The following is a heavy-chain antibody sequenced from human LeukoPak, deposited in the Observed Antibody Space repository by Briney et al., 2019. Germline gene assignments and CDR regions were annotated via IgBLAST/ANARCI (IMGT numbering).Heavy chain of an antibody. CDR1: GFTFSSYA. Sequence: GGSLRLSCAASGFTFSSYAMSWVRQAPGKGLEWVSGISGSGGSTYYADSVKGRFTISRDNSKNTLYLQMNSLRAEDTAVYYCVKDENGGIREDWFDPWGQGTLVTVSS. D-gene: IGHD4-23*01. CDR2: ISGSGGST. J-gene: IGHJ5*02. CDR3: VKDENGGIREDWFDP. V-gene: IGHV3-23*01.